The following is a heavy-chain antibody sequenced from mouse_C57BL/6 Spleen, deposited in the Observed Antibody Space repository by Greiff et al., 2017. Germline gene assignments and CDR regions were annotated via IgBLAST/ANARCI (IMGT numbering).Heavy chain of an antibody. D-gene: IGHD1-1*01. CDR1: GFSLSTSGMG. J-gene: IGHJ2*01. CDR3: ARHIIYYYGSSPFDY. CDR2: IYWDDDK. V-gene: IGHV8-12*01. Sequence: VKLMESGPGILQSSQTLSLTCSFSGFSLSTSGMGVSWIRQPSGKGLEWLAHIYWDDDKRYNPSLKSRLTISKDTSRNQVFLKITSVDTADTATYYCARHIIYYYGSSPFDYWGQGTTLTVSS.